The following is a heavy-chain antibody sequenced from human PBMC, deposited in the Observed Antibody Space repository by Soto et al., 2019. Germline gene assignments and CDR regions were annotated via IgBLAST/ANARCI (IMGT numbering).Heavy chain of an antibody. CDR2: IIPIFDTA. CDR3: VGYYYNTRGYYYDY. Sequence: QVQLVQSGAEVKKPGSSAKVSCKASGGTFSSFAISWVRQAPGQGLEWMARIIPIFDTANYAQKFQGRVTITADESTSTAYMELSSLRSEDTAVYYCVGYYYNTRGYYYDYWGQGTLVTVSS. CDR1: GGTFSSFA. V-gene: IGHV1-69*18. J-gene: IGHJ4*02. D-gene: IGHD3-22*01.